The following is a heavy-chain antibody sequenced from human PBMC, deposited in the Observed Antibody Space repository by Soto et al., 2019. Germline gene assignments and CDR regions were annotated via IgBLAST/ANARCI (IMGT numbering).Heavy chain of an antibody. D-gene: IGHD5-12*01. Sequence: QVQLVESGGGVVQPGRSLRLSCAASGFTFSSYGMHWVRQTPGKGLEWVAVIWYDGSNKYYADSVKGRFTISRDNSKNTLYLQMNSLRAEDTAVYYCARSYEALDYWGQGTLVTVSS. CDR2: IWYDGSNK. V-gene: IGHV3-33*01. CDR1: GFTFSSYG. CDR3: ARSYEALDY. J-gene: IGHJ4*02.